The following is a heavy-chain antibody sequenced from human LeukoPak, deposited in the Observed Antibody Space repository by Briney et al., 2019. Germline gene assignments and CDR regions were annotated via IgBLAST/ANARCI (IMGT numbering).Heavy chain of an antibody. CDR1: GFTFSSYG. Sequence: GGSLRLSCAASGFTFSSYGMNWVRQAPGKGLEWVAFIRYDGSNKYYADSVKGRFTISRDNSKNTLSLQMNSLRAEDTAVYYCARDWHQPPTYYYYGMDVWGQGTTVTVSS. V-gene: IGHV3-30*02. CDR2: IRYDGSNK. D-gene: IGHD2-2*01. J-gene: IGHJ6*02. CDR3: ARDWHQPPTYYYYGMDV.